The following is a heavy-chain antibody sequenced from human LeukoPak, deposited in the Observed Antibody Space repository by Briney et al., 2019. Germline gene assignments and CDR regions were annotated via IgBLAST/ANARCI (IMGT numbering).Heavy chain of an antibody. D-gene: IGHD3-22*01. CDR1: ADSLSGYY. V-gene: IGHV4-4*07. Sequence: SETLSLTCTVSADSLSGYYWNWIRQPAGKGLEWIGRIFPIGTTNYNPSLKSRVTMSVDTSKNQFSLNVTSVTAADTAVYYCARGVVVPLGNYFDLWGQGTLVTVSS. CDR3: ARGVVVPLGNYFDL. CDR2: IFPIGTT. J-gene: IGHJ4*02.